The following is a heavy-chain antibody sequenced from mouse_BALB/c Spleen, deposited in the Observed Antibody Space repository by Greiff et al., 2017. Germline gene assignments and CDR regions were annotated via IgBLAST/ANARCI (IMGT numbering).Heavy chain of an antibody. Sequence: EVQVVESGPSLVKPSQTLSLTCSVTGDSITSGYWNWIRKFPGNKLEYMGYISYSGSTYYNPSLKSRISITRDTSKNQYYLQLNSVTTEDTATYYCARRGYGNYVGYFDYWGQGTTLTVSS. V-gene: IGHV3-8*02. CDR1: GDSITSGY. J-gene: IGHJ2*01. D-gene: IGHD2-10*02. CDR3: ARRGYGNYVGYFDY. CDR2: ISYSGST.